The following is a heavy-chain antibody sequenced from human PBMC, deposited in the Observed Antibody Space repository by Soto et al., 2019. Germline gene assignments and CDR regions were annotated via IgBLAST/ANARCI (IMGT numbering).Heavy chain of an antibody. J-gene: IGHJ4*03. V-gene: IGHV3-9*01. D-gene: IGHD2-15*01. CDR2: ISWNSGSI. CDR3: AKGRVAAMDYFDY. CDR1: GFTFDDYA. Sequence: GGSLRLSCAASGFTFDDYAMHWVRQAPGKGLEWVPGISWNSGSIGYADSVKGRFTISRDNAKNSPYLQMNSLRAEDTALYYCAKGRVAAMDYFDYWGQGTMVTVSS.